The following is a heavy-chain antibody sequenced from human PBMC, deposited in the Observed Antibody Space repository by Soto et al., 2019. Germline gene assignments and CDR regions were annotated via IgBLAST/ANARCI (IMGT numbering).Heavy chain of an antibody. J-gene: IGHJ4*02. D-gene: IGHD6-19*01. CDR1: GFTFSSYG. CDR3: VKELHQQYSSGCPLDY. V-gene: IGHV3-30*18. Sequence: QVQLVESGGGVVQPGGSLRLSCAASGFTFSSYGMHWVRQVPGKGLEWVAVISYDGSNKFYVDSVKGRFTISRDNSKNTLFLQMNSLRGEDTAVYYCVKELHQQYSSGCPLDYWGQGTLVTVSS. CDR2: ISYDGSNK.